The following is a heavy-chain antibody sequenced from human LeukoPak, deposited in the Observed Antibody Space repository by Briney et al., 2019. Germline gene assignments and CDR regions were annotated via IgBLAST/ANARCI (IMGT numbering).Heavy chain of an antibody. D-gene: IGHD6-25*01. CDR3: TRDGSGFYYYYYMDV. CDR2: ISTVSTYT. CDR1: GFTFSDYS. Sequence: GGSLRLSCTASGFTFSDYSMNWVRQAPGKGLEWVASISTVSTYTFYAESLKGRISISRDNAKNSLILQMSSLRADDTAVYYCTRDGSGFYYYYYMDVWGKGTTVTVSS. V-gene: IGHV3-21*01. J-gene: IGHJ6*03.